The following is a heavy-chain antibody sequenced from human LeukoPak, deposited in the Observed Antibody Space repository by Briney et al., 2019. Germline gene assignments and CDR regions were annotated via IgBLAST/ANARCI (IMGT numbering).Heavy chain of an antibody. CDR3: AKDRGYCSSTSCPDGFDP. Sequence: GGSLRLSCAASGFTFSAYGMHWVRQAPGKGLEWVAFIRYDGSNKYYADSLKGRFTISRDNSKNTLYLQMNSLRAEDTAVYYCAKDRGYCSSTSCPDGFDPWGQGTLVSVSS. V-gene: IGHV3-30*02. CDR2: IRYDGSNK. CDR1: GFTFSAYG. D-gene: IGHD2-2*01. J-gene: IGHJ5*02.